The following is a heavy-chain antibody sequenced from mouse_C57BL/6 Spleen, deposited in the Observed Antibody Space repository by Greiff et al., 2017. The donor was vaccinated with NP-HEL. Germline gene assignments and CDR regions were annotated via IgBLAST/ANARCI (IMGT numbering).Heavy chain of an antibody. CDR2: INPNNGGT. Sequence: EVQLQQSGPELVKPGASVKISCKASGYTFTDYYMNWVKQSHGKSLEWIGDINPNNGGTSYNQKFKGKATLTVDKSSSTAYMELRSLTSEDSAVYYCARSPYYDYDDGYAMDYWGQGTSVTVSS. D-gene: IGHD2-4*01. CDR3: ARSPYYDYDDGYAMDY. J-gene: IGHJ4*01. CDR1: GYTFTDYY. V-gene: IGHV1-26*01.